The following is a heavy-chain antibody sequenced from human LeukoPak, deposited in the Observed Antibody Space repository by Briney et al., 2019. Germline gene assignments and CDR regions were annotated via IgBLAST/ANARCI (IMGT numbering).Heavy chain of an antibody. D-gene: IGHD2-2*01. Sequence: GGSLRLSCAASGFTFSSYWMSWVRQAPGKGLEWVANIKQDGSEKYYVDSVKGRFTISRDNAKNSLYLQMNSLRAEDTAVYYCARQRFSARWDIVVVPAAIRGYGDPYYFDYWGQGTLVTVSS. CDR1: GFTFSSYW. V-gene: IGHV3-7*01. CDR3: ARQRFSARWDIVVVPAAIRGYGDPYYFDY. CDR2: IKQDGSEK. J-gene: IGHJ4*02.